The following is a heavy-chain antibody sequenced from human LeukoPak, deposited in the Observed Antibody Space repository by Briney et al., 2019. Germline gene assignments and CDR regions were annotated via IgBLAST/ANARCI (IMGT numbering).Heavy chain of an antibody. CDR3: ARLAAVVPAAIRGMDV. CDR1: CYSITSYW. CDR2: ISPGDSDT. V-gene: IGHV5-51*01. Sequence: GESLKFSSTGSCYSITSYWIGLGRPTPGERLELRVIISPGDSDTRYSPSFHSQTTTSADTTSSTDYLQWSSLKAADTAMYYCARLAAVVPAAIRGMDVWGQGTTVTVSS. D-gene: IGHD2-2*01. J-gene: IGHJ6*02.